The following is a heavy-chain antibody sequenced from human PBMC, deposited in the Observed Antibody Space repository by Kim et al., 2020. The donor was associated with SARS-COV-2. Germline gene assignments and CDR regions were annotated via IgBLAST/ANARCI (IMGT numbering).Heavy chain of an antibody. J-gene: IGHJ4*02. CDR1: GFSLSTSGMS. CDR3: ARIQGTGYYYAFDY. V-gene: IGHV2-70*11. Sequence: SGPTLVNPTQTLTLTFTFSGFSLSTSGMSVSWIRQPPGKALEWLARIDWDDDKYYSTSLKTRLTISKDTSKNQVVLTMTNMDPVDTATYYCARIQGTGYYYAFDYWGQGTLVTVSS. D-gene: IGHD3-22*01. CDR2: IDWDDDK.